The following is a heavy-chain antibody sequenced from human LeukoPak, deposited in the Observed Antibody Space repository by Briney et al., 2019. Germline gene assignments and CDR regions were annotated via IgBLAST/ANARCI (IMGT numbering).Heavy chain of an antibody. CDR2: IDGDGSST. Sequence: PGGSLRLSCAASGFTFSSYWIHWVRQAPGKGLVWVSRIDGDGSSTTYADSVKGRFTISRDNAKNTLYLQMTSLRVEDTAVYYCVRDYYGSGKTRWFDHWGQGTLVTASS. CDR3: VRDYYGSGKTRWFDH. D-gene: IGHD3-10*01. V-gene: IGHV3-74*01. CDR1: GFTFSSYW. J-gene: IGHJ5*02.